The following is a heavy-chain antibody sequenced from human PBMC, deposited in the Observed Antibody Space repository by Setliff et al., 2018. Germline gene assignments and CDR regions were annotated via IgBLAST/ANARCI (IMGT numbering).Heavy chain of an antibody. CDR2: IHFSGNT. D-gene: IGHD3-16*01. CDR3: VRGGSAWAWNYDL. J-gene: IGHJ2*01. CDR1: GASISGYY. V-gene: IGHV4-59*01. Sequence: SETLSLTCTVSGASISGYYWNWIRQTPEMRLEWIGHIHFSGNTHFNPSLMSRVTMSVDTSKNQFSLNVNSVTSADTAVYYCVRGGSAWAWNYDLWGRGTLVTVS.